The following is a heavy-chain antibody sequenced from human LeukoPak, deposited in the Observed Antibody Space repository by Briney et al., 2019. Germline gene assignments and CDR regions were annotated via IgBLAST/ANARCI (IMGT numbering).Heavy chain of an antibody. CDR3: ASYYLEWLFGWAFDI. CDR1: GFTFSSYG. J-gene: IGHJ3*02. Sequence: GGSLRLSCAASGFTFSSYGMHWVRQAPGKGLEWVAFIRYDGSNKYYADSVKGRFTISRDNSKNTLYLQMNSLRAEDTAVYYCASYYLEWLFGWAFDIWGQGAMVTVFS. V-gene: IGHV3-30*02. D-gene: IGHD3-3*01. CDR2: IRYDGSNK.